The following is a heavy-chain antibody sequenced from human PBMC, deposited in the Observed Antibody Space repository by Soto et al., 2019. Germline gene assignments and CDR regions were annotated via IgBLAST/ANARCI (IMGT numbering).Heavy chain of an antibody. D-gene: IGHD6-19*01. CDR1: GFTFRWFG. V-gene: IGHV3-30*03. J-gene: IGHJ4*02. CDR3: ARGLARQQWPLCHY. Sequence: QPGGSLRLSCAGAGFTFRWFGMNWVRQAPGKGLEWVAVISYDGSNKYYADSVKGRFTISRDNSKNTLYLQMNSLRAEDTAVYYCARGLARQQWPLCHYWGQGTLVTVYS. CDR2: ISYDGSNK.